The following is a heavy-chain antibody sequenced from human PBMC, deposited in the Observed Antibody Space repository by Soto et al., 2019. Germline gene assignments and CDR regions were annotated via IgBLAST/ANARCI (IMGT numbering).Heavy chain of an antibody. CDR2: ISYDGAVK. V-gene: IGHV3-30*03. D-gene: IGHD6-19*01. J-gene: IGHJ1*01. CDR3: ASGITGYRSAWYDKPLDI. CDR1: NFFFGSYT. Sequence: AGGSLRLSCVASNFFFGSYTMHWVRQAPGKGLEWVALISYDGAVKEYADFAKGRFAVSRDNSKDTLFLQMDSLRPADTGLYYCASGITGYRSAWYDKPLDIWGQGTLVTVSS.